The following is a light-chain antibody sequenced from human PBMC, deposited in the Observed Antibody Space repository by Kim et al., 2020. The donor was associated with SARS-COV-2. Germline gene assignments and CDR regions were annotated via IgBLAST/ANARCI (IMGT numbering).Light chain of an antibody. J-gene: IGKJ1*01. CDR3: QQSYNCPVT. CDR1: QSISTS. V-gene: IGKV1-39*01. Sequence: DIQLTQSPSFLSASVGDRITISCRASQSISTSLHWYKHNPGKAPKLVIYAASTLPSGVPSRFSATGSGTDFTLTITSLRPEDFAAYFCQQSYNCPVTFGQGTRVDIK. CDR2: AAS.